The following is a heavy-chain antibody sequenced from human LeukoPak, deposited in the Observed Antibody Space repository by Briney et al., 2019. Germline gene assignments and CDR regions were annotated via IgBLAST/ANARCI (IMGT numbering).Heavy chain of an antibody. CDR3: AKVGPKLWLYYMDV. D-gene: IGHD3-16*01. CDR1: GFTFDDYA. Sequence: GRSLRLSCAASGFTFDDYAMHWVRQAPGKGLEWVSLISGDGGSTYYADSVKGRFTISRDNSKNSLYLQMNSLRTEDTALYYCAKVGPKLWLYYMDVWGKGTTVTVSS. V-gene: IGHV3-43*02. J-gene: IGHJ6*03. CDR2: ISGDGGST.